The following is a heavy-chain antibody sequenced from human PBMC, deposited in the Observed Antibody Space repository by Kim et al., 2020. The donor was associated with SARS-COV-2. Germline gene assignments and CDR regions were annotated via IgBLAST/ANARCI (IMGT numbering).Heavy chain of an antibody. J-gene: IGHJ4*03. D-gene: IGHD2-15*01. CDR2: IWYDGSNQ. CDR3: ARDSCSGESCYSDF. V-gene: IGHV3-33*08. Sequence: GGSLRLSCAASGFTFSSFDMHWVRQAPGKGLEWVALIWYDGSNQYYADSVMGRFTISRDNSRNTLYLQMNSLRADDTAVYYCARDSCSGESCYSDFWGHGTLRPVSS. CDR1: GFTFSSFD.